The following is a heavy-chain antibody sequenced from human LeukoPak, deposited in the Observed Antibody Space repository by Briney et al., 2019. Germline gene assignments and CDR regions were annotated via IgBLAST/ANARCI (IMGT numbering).Heavy chain of an antibody. CDR2: IYYSGST. D-gene: IGHD3-10*01. J-gene: IGHJ4*02. CDR1: GRSLSSYY. Sequence: PQTLSLTCIVSGRSLSSYYWSWIRQPPGRGLEWIGFIYYSGSTNYNPSLESRVTISVDTSKSQFSLKLNSVTAADTAVYYCARGSYNFDYWGQGTLVTVSS. CDR3: ARGSYNFDY. V-gene: IGHV4-59*01.